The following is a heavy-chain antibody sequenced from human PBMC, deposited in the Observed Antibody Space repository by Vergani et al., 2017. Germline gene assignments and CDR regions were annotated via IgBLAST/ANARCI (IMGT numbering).Heavy chain of an antibody. CDR3: ARVPHDSYYYFDY. J-gene: IGHJ4*02. D-gene: IGHD3-3*01. CDR2: IYSGGST. Sequence: EVQLLESGGGLVQPGGSLRLSCAASGFTFSSYAMSWVRQAPGKGLEWVSVIYSGGSTYYADSVKGRFTISRDNSKNTLYLQMNSLRAEDTAVYYCARVPHDSYYYFDYWGQGTLVTVSS. CDR1: GFTFSSYA. V-gene: IGHV3-23*03.